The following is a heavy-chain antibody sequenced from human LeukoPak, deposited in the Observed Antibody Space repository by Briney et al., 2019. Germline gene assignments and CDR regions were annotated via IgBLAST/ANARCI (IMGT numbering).Heavy chain of an antibody. CDR3: ARVLYGATGPTRFDP. V-gene: IGHV4-59*01. D-gene: IGHD1-1*01. CDR1: GGSISSYY. Sequence: SETLSLTCTVSGGSISSYYWSWIRQPPGKGLEWIGYIYHSGSTNYNPSLKSRVIISVDTSKNQFSLKLSSVTAADTAVYYCARVLYGATGPTRFDPWGQGTLVTVSS. CDR2: IYHSGST. J-gene: IGHJ5*02.